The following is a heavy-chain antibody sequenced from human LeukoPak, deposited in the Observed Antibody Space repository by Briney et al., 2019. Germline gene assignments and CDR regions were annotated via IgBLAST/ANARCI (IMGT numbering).Heavy chain of an antibody. CDR2: INPNSGGT. CDR1: GYTFTSYG. Sequence: ASVEVSCKASGYTFTSYGISWVRQAPGQGLEWMGWINPNSGGTNYAQKFQGRVTMTRDTSISTAYMELSRLRSDDTAVYYCARSGSGYYYPPYDYWGQGTLVTVSS. CDR3: ARSGSGYYYPPYDY. D-gene: IGHD3-22*01. V-gene: IGHV1-2*02. J-gene: IGHJ4*02.